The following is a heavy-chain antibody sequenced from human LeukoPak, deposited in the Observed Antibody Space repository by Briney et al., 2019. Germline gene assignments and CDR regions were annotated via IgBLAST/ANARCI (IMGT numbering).Heavy chain of an antibody. Sequence: SVKVSCKASGGTFSSYAISWVRQAPGQGLEWMGGIIPIFDTANYAQKFQGRVTITADESTSTAYMELSSLRSEDTAVYYCARDFEHDQWLVRRSYYYYGMDVWGQGTTVTVSS. J-gene: IGHJ6*02. CDR2: IIPIFDTA. V-gene: IGHV1-69*13. CDR3: ARDFEHDQWLVRRSYYYYGMDV. D-gene: IGHD6-19*01. CDR1: GGTFSSYA.